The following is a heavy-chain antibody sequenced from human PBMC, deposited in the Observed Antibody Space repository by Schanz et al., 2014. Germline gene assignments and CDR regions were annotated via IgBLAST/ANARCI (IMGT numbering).Heavy chain of an antibody. CDR2: LSGSGGST. D-gene: IGHD2-15*01. CDR3: AKGMGYCSGGTCYDCYYYGLDV. V-gene: IGHV3-23*04. Sequence: VQLVESGGGVVQPGRSLRLSCAASGFTFSSYAMHWVRQAPGKGLEWVSALSGSGGSTYYADSVKGRFTISRDNSENTLYLQMNSLSADDTAVIYCAKGMGYCSGGTCYDCYYYGLDVWGQGTTVTVSS. J-gene: IGHJ6*02. CDR1: GFTFSSYA.